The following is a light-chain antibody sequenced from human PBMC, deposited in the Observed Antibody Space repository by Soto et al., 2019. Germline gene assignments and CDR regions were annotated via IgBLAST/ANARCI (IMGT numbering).Light chain of an antibody. CDR2: GAS. J-gene: IGKJ1*01. CDR3: QQYGSSPWT. V-gene: IGKV3-20*01. Sequence: EIVLTQSPGTLSLSPGERATRSCRASQSVSSSYLAWYQQKPGQAPRLLIYGASSRATGLPARLSGSGSGTDFPLTISRLEPEDFAVYYCQQYGSSPWTFGQGTKV. CDR1: QSVSSSY.